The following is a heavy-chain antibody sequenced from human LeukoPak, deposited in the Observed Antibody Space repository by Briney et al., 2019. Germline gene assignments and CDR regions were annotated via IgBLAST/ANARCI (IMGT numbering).Heavy chain of an antibody. D-gene: IGHD1-26*01. CDR3: ARGSGNYWQVSFDY. V-gene: IGHV4-59*08. CDR2: TYYSGST. J-gene: IGHJ4*02. CDR1: GGSINSYY. Sequence: SETLSLTCTVAGGSINSYYWSWIRQPPGKGVEWLGYTYYSGSTRYNPSLTSRVTLSVDTSKNQFSLKLTSVTAADTAVYYCARGSGNYWQVSFDYWGQGTLVTVSS.